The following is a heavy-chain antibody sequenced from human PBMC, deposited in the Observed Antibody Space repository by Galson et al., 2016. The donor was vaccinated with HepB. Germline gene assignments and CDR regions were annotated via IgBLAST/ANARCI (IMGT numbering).Heavy chain of an antibody. J-gene: IGHJ4*02. Sequence: SLRLSCAASGFTFSPFGMHWVRQTPDKGLEWVAVISYDGSKKFYADSVKGRFTISRDNSKNTLYLHLSSLRAEDTAVYYCAKPIVQDYYGSGGFFPFDSWGQGTLVTVSS. CDR1: GFTFSPFG. CDR3: AKPIVQDYYGSGGFFPFDS. D-gene: IGHD3-10*01. CDR2: ISYDGSKK. V-gene: IGHV3-30*18.